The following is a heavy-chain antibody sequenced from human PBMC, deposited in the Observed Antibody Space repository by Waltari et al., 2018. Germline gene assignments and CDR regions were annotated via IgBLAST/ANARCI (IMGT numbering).Heavy chain of an antibody. CDR2: INHSGST. J-gene: IGHJ6*03. V-gene: IGHV4-34*01. D-gene: IGHD2-15*01. Sequence: QVQLQQWGAGLLKPSETLSLTCAVYGGSFSGYYWSWIRQPPGKGLEWIGEINHSGSTNYNPSLKSRVTISVDTSKNQFSLKLSSVTAADTAVYYCARGRGGYCSGGSCYPYYYYYYMDVWGKGTTVTVSS. CDR1: GGSFSGYY. CDR3: ARGRGGYCSGGSCYPYYYYYYMDV.